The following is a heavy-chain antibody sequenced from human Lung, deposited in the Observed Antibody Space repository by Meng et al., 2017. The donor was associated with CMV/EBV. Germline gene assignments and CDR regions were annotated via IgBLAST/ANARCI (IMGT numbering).Heavy chain of an antibody. CDR3: TTSFGGSYSS. J-gene: IGHJ4*02. D-gene: IGHD1-26*01. Sequence: EVQVVESGGDLVKPGESLRLSCAASGFLFSDAWMSWVRQGPGKGLEWVGLIRSKSDGETTDYASPVKGRFTISRDDSKNTLYLEMSSLKTEDTAIYYCTTSFGGSYSSWGQGTLVTVSS. V-gene: IGHV3-15*01. CDR2: IRSKSDGETT. CDR1: GFLFSDAW.